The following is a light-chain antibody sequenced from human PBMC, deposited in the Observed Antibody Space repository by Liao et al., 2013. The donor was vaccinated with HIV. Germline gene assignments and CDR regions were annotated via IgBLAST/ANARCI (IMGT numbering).Light chain of an antibody. J-gene: IGLJ3*02. Sequence: SYELTQPPSVSVAPGKTARITCGGNNIGSKSVHWYQQKPGQAPVLVIYYDSDRPSGIPERFSGSNSGNTATLTISRVEAGDEADYYCQVWDSGSDHWVFGRRDQADRP. V-gene: IGLV3-21*01. CDR1: NIGSKS. CDR3: QVWDSGSDHWV. CDR2: YDS.